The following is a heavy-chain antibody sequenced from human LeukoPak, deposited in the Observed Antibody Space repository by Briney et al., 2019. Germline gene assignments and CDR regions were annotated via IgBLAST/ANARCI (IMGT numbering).Heavy chain of an antibody. Sequence: ASVTVSCKASGYTFTGYYMHWVRQAPGQGLEWKGWINPNSGGTNYAQKFQGRVTMTRDTSISTAYMELSRLRSDDTAVYYCARDRERTYYYMDVWGKGTTVTVSS. D-gene: IGHD5-24*01. CDR1: GYTFTGYY. V-gene: IGHV1-2*02. CDR2: INPNSGGT. CDR3: ARDRERTYYYMDV. J-gene: IGHJ6*03.